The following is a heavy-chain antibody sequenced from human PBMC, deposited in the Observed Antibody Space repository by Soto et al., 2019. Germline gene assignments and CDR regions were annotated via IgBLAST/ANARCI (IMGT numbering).Heavy chain of an antibody. V-gene: IGHV3-30-3*01. CDR2: ISYDGSNK. CDR1: GFTFSSYA. Sequence: QVQLVESGGGVVQPGRSLRLSCAASGFTFSSYAMHWVRQAPGKGLEWVAVISYDGSNKYYADSVKGRFTISRDNSKNTLYLQMNSLRAEDTAVYYCASSIVVVIRDAFDIWGQGTMVTVSS. J-gene: IGHJ3*02. D-gene: IGHD3-22*01. CDR3: ASSIVVVIRDAFDI.